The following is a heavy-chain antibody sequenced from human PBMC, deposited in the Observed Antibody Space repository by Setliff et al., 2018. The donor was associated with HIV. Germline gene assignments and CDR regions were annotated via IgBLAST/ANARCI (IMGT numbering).Heavy chain of an antibody. J-gene: IGHJ4*02. D-gene: IGHD3-16*01. V-gene: IGHV3-74*03. CDR3: ARVPLGAGSTTHYFDL. CDR2: VNSDGSRT. Sequence: ETLSLSCAASGFSFSSYWMHWVRQVPGKGLVWVSAVNSDGSRTTYADSVKGRFTISRDNAKNMLYLQMNTVRAEDTAVYYCARVPLGAGSTTHYFDLWGQGTLVTVSS. CDR1: GFSFSSYW.